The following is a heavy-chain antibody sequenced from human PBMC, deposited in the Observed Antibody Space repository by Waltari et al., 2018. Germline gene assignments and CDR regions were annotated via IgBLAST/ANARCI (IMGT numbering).Heavy chain of an antibody. CDR1: GDSVSSGDYY. CDR2: IFYSGGA. CDR3: ARGGYNRLDGPRPFDY. J-gene: IGHJ4*02. Sequence: QVQLQESGPGLVRPSQTLSLTCNVSGDSVSSGDYYWSWVRRSPGKGLEWVGYIFYSGGAYYTPSLKSRATLSVDKSKNQFSLKLTSVTAADTAVYYCARGGYNRLDGPRPFDYWGQGTLVTVSS. V-gene: IGHV4-30-4*08. D-gene: IGHD1-1*01.